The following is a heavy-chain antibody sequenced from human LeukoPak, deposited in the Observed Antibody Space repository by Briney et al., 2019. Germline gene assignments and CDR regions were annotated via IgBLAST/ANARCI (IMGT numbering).Heavy chain of an antibody. J-gene: IGHJ3*02. CDR3: ARIPAGVGAFDI. CDR2: IYHSGST. CDR1: GVSISGSNW. D-gene: IGHD6-13*01. Sequence: PSGTLSLTCAVSGVSISGSNWWSWVRQPPGKGLEWIGEIYHSGSTNYNPSLKSRVTISVDKSKNQFSLKLSSVTAADTAVYYCARIPAGVGAFDIWGQGRMVTVSS. V-gene: IGHV4-4*02.